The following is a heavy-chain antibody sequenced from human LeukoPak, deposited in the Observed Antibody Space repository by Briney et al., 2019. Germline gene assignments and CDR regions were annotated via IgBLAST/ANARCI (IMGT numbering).Heavy chain of an antibody. CDR1: GYISTSYW. Sequence: GESLLISCKGSGYISTSYWIVWVRQMPGKDLEWMGFIYPGDSDTRYSPSFQGQVTISADKSISTAYLQWSSLKASDTAMYYCARLEALAGYGDYADSWGQGTLVAVSS. D-gene: IGHD4-17*01. J-gene: IGHJ4*02. CDR3: ARLEALAGYGDYADS. V-gene: IGHV5-51*01. CDR2: IYPGDSDT.